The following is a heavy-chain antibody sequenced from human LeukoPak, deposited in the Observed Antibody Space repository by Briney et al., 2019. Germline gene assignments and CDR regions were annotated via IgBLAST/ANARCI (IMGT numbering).Heavy chain of an antibody. CDR2: IGVSGASP. Sequence: GGSLRLSFAASGFTFSSCAMSWVRQAPGKGLEWVSAIGVSGASPYYADSVKGRFTVSRDNSKNTLYLQMNSLRAEDTAVYYCAKDRPHPSAEPTNFHNWGQGTLVTVSS. CDR3: AKDRPHPSAEPTNFHN. CDR1: GFTFSSCA. J-gene: IGHJ4*02. D-gene: IGHD1-14*01. V-gene: IGHV3-23*01.